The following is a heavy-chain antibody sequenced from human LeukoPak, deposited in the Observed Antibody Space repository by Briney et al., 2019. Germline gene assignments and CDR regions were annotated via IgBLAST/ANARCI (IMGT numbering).Heavy chain of an antibody. CDR1: GFKFSDYN. CDR2: ILSDGKKD. CDR3: ARDLLMTTVTDY. D-gene: IGHD4-11*01. Sequence: GGSLRLSCAASGFKFSDYNMQWLRQTPGKGLEWVGIILSDGKKDFYADSVKGRFTISRDNSKNSLYLQMNSLRAEDTAVYYCARDLLMTTVTDYWGQGTLVTVSS. V-gene: IGHV3-30*04. J-gene: IGHJ4*02.